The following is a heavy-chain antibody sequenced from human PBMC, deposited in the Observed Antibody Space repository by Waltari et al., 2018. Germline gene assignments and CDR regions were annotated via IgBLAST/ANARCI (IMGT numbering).Heavy chain of an antibody. CDR3: AREFVEGGAFDI. V-gene: IGHV4-59*01. CDR1: GGSISSYY. Sequence: QVQLQESGPGLVKPSETLSLTCTVSGGSISSYYWSWIRQPPGKGLEWIGYIYYSGSTNYHPSLKSRVTISVDTSKNQFSLKLSSVTAADTAVYYWAREFVEGGAFDIWGQGTMVIVSS. CDR2: IYYSGST. D-gene: IGHD6-6*01. J-gene: IGHJ3*02.